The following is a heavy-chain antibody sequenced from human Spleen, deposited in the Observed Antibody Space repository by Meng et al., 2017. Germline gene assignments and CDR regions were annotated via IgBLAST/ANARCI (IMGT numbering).Heavy chain of an antibody. Sequence: QVQLVQSGGGEVQPGRSLRLSCAASGFTFSNYAMHWVRQAPGKGLEWVAVISPDGTRAYYADSVNGRFTISRDNSKNTFYLQMNSLRSDDTAVYYCATGGAYYFDYWGQGALVTVSS. D-gene: IGHD4-17*01. CDR2: ISPDGTRA. J-gene: IGHJ4*02. CDR1: GFTFSNYA. CDR3: ATGGAYYFDY. V-gene: IGHV3-30-3*01.